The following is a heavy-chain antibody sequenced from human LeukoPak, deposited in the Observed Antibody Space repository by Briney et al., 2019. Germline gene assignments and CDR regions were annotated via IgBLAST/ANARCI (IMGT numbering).Heavy chain of an antibody. Sequence: GGSLRLSCAASGFAFSSYDMHWVRQTTERGPEWVSSIGTTGDTYYPDSVKGRFTISREDAKNSLSLQMNSLRAGDTALYYCAISRAYCGGDCRFHSWGQGTLVTVSS. CDR2: IGTTGDT. CDR1: GFAFSSYD. D-gene: IGHD2-21*02. CDR3: AISRAYCGGDCRFHS. V-gene: IGHV3-13*01. J-gene: IGHJ4*02.